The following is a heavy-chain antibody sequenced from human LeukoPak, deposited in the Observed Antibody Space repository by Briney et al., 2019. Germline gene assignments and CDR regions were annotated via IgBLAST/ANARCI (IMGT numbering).Heavy chain of an antibody. V-gene: IGHV1-18*01. CDR1: GYTFTSYG. D-gene: IGHD3-16*02. J-gene: IGHJ4*02. CDR2: ISAYNGNT. Sequence: ASVKVSCTASGYTFTSYGISWVRQAPGPGLEWMGWISAYNGNTNYAQKLQGRVTMTTDTSTSTAYMELRSLRSDDTAVYYCAGVEYMITFGGVIVQQGGFDYWGQGTLVTVSS. CDR3: AGVEYMITFGGVIVQQGGFDY.